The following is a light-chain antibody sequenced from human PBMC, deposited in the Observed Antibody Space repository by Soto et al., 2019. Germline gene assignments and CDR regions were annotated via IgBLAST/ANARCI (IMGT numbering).Light chain of an antibody. Sequence: IVLTQSPGTLSLSPGERVTLSCRASQSISSSYLAWYQHKPGQAPRLLMYGTSSRATGIPDRFSGSGSGTDFTLTISRLEPEDFAVYYCQQYGDSPRTFVQGTKVEIK. CDR1: QSISSSY. CDR2: GTS. J-gene: IGKJ1*01. V-gene: IGKV3-20*01. CDR3: QQYGDSPRT.